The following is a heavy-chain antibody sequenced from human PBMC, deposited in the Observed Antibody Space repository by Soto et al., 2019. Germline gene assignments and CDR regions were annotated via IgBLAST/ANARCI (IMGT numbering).Heavy chain of an antibody. Sequence: SVKVSCKASGGTFSSYAISWVRQAPGQGLEWMGGITPIFGTANYAQKFQGRVTITRDTSASTAYMELSSLRSEDTAVYYCARDRYYGSATYYILSNFDYWGQGALVTVSS. V-gene: IGHV1-69*05. D-gene: IGHD3-10*01. CDR1: GGTFSSYA. J-gene: IGHJ4*02. CDR2: ITPIFGTA. CDR3: ARDRYYGSATYYILSNFDY.